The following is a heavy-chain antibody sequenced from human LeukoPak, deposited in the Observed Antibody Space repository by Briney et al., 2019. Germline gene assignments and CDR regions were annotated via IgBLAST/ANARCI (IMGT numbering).Heavy chain of an antibody. CDR3: ARDQVLHRAVAGTLDY. V-gene: IGHV3-21*01. CDR1: GFTFSSYS. CDR2: ISSSSSYI. D-gene: IGHD6-19*01. J-gene: IGHJ4*02. Sequence: GGSLRLSRAASGFTFSSYSMNWVRQAPGKGPEWVSSISSSSSYIYYADSVKGRFTISRDNAKNSLYLQMNSLRAEDTAVYYCARDQVLHRAVAGTLDYWGQGTLVTVSS.